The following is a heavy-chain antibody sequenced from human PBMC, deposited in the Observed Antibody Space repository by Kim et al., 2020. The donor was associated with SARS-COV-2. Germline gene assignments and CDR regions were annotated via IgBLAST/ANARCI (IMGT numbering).Heavy chain of an antibody. CDR3: ARGVSVATNRIIYYYGMDV. J-gene: IGHJ6*02. CDR1: GGSVSSGSYY. V-gene: IGHV4-61*01. CDR2: IYYSGST. Sequence: SETLSLTCTVSGGSVSSGSYYWSWIRQPPGKGLEWIGYIYYSGSTNYNPSLKSRVTISVDTSKNQFSLKLSSVTAADTAVYYCARGVSVATNRIIYYYGMDVWGQGTTVTVSS. D-gene: IGHD5-12*01.